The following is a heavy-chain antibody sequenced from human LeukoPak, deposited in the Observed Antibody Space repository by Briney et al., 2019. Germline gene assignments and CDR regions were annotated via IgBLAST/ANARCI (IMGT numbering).Heavy chain of an antibody. CDR3: ARKEPGVRGAAFDY. CDR1: GGSFSGYY. CDR2: IYSGGST. V-gene: IGHV3-66*01. J-gene: IGHJ4*02. Sequence: ETLSLTCAVYGGSFSGYYWSWVRQAPGKGLEWVSVIYSGGSTYYADSVKGRFTISRDNSKNTLYLQMNSLRAEDTAVYYCARKEPGVRGAAFDYWGQGTLVTVSS. D-gene: IGHD3-10*01.